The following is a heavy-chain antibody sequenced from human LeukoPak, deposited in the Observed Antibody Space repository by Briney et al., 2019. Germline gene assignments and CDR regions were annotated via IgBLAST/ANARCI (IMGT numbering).Heavy chain of an antibody. CDR1: GFTFSSYS. Sequence: GGSLRLSCAASGFTFSSYSMNWVRQAPGKGLEWVSSISSSSSYIYYADSVKGRFTISRDNAKNSLYLQMNSLRAEDTAVYYCARDRSTVTTTRRGNAFDIWGQGTMVTVSS. CDR2: ISSSSSYI. D-gene: IGHD4-17*01. J-gene: IGHJ3*02. V-gene: IGHV3-21*01. CDR3: ARDRSTVTTTRRGNAFDI.